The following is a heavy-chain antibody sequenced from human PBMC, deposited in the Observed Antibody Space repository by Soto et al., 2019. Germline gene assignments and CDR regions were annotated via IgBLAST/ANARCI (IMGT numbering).Heavy chain of an antibody. J-gene: IGHJ6*02. Sequence: GASVKVSCKASGYTFTSYAMHWVRQAPGQRLEWMGWINAGNGNTKYSQKFQGRVTITRDTSASTAYMELSSLRSEDAAVYYCASWSGGDYPSYYGMDVWGQGTTVTVSS. V-gene: IGHV1-3*01. CDR2: INAGNGNT. CDR3: ASWSGGDYPSYYGMDV. CDR1: GYTFTSYA. D-gene: IGHD2-21*02.